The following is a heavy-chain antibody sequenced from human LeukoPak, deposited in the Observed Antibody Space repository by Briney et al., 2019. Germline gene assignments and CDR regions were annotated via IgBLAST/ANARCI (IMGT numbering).Heavy chain of an antibody. CDR2: INSDGSSS. CDR3: TKGGTTLFDY. CDR1: GFTFSNYW. J-gene: IGHJ4*02. Sequence: GGSLRHSCAASGFTFSNYWLHWVRQAPGKGQVWVSRINSDGSSSSYADSVKGRFTISRDNAKNTLYLQMNSLRAEDTAVYYCTKGGTTLFDYWGQGTLVTVSS. D-gene: IGHD1-1*01. V-gene: IGHV3-74*01.